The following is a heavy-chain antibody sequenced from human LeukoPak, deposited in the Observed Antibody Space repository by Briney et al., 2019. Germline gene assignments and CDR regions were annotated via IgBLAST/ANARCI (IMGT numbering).Heavy chain of an antibody. D-gene: IGHD6-19*01. CDR1: GGSISSYY. CDR3: VRRDNTGWNYFDH. Sequence: SETLSLTCTVSGGSISSYYWSWIRQPPGKGLQWIGDIYYSERTNYNPSLRSRVTISVDTSKNQLSLKLTSVLAAGTAMYYCVRRDNTGWNYFDHWGQGILVTVSS. J-gene: IGHJ4*02. CDR2: IYYSERT. V-gene: IGHV4-59*08.